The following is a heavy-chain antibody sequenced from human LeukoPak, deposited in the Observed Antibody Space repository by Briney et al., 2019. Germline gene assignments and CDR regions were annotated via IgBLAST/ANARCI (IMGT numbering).Heavy chain of an antibody. V-gene: IGHV3-74*01. Sequence: PGGSLRLSCATSGFTFSSYWIHWVRQAPGKGLLWVSNINSDGSSTNYADSVKGRFIISRDNAKNTLYLQMNSLRAEDTAVYYCARDAPYSGSYCPWFDPWGQGTLVTVSS. CDR3: ARDAPYSGSYCPWFDP. CDR1: GFTFSSYW. D-gene: IGHD1-26*01. J-gene: IGHJ5*02. CDR2: INSDGSST.